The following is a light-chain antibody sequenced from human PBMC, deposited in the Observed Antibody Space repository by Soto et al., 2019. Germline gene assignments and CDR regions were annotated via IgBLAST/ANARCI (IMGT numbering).Light chain of an antibody. CDR1: SSDVGATDY. CDR3: ISHAGASNV. Sequence: QSALTQPPSASGSPGQSVAISCTGTSSDVGATDYVSWYQQHSGKAPKLLLYEVNKRPSGVPDRFSGSKSGNTASLTVSALQGEDEADYYCISHAGASNVLGTGTKVTVL. V-gene: IGLV2-8*01. CDR2: EVN. J-gene: IGLJ1*01.